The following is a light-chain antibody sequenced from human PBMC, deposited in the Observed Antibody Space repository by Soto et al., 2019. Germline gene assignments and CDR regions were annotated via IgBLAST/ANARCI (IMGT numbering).Light chain of an antibody. V-gene: IGKV3-11*01. J-gene: IGKJ4*01. CDR3: QQRSNVTPLT. CDR1: QSVSSY. Sequence: ILLTPSPGTLSLSPGEIATLACRASQSVSSYLAWYQQKPGQAPRLLIYDASNRATGIPARFSGSGSGTDFTLAISSLEPEDFAVYYCQQRSNVTPLTFGGVTKVDNK. CDR2: DAS.